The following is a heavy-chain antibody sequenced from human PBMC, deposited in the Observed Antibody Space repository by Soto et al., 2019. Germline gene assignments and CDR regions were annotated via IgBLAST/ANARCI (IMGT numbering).Heavy chain of an antibody. V-gene: IGHV3-30-3*01. CDR2: ISYDGSNK. J-gene: IGHJ3*02. D-gene: IGHD3-22*01. CDR3: ARVSTLSMIVVVITDDAFDI. Sequence: PGWALRLSCAASGFTFSSYAMHWVRQAPGKGLEWVAVISYDGSNKYYADSVKGRFTISRDNSKNTLYLQMNSLRAEDTAVYYCARVSTLSMIVVVITDDAFDIWGQGTMVTGSS. CDR1: GFTFSSYA.